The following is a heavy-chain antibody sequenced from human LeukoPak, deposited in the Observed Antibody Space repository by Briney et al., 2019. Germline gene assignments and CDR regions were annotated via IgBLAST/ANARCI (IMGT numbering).Heavy chain of an antibody. CDR1: GCTFSSYA. V-gene: IGHV1-69*04. Sequence: ASVKVSCKASGCTFSSYAISWVRQAPGQGLERMGRIIPILGIANYAQKFQGRVTITADKSTSTAYMELSSLRSEDTAVYYCARAILPSSPPRWFDPWGQGTLVTVSS. CDR3: ARAILPSSPPRWFDP. CDR2: IIPILGIA. D-gene: IGHD6-13*01. J-gene: IGHJ5*02.